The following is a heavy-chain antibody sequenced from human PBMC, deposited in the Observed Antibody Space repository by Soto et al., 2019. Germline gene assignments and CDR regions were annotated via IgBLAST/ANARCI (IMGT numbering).Heavy chain of an antibody. CDR3: ARAATGSYHSAY. Sequence: QVQLVQSGPEVKNPGASVRVSCMTSGYAFTSYGVNWVRQAPGQGLEWMGWIAPHSGRTTYLPKFKGRVTITADAATNTAYMELGSLSSDDTGIYFCARAATGSYHSAYWGQGTVVTVSS. J-gene: IGHJ4*02. V-gene: IGHV1-18*04. D-gene: IGHD3-10*01. CDR2: IAPHSGRT. CDR1: GYAFTSYG.